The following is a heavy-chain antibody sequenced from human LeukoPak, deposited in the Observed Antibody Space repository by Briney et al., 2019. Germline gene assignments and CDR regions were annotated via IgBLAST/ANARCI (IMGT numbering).Heavy chain of an antibody. Sequence: GGSLRLSCAASGFTFDDYAMHWVRQAPGKGLEWVSGISRNSGSRGYADSVKGRFTISRDNAKNSLYLQMNSLRAEDAALYYCAKDLYSSRWYYYYMDVWGKGTTVTVSS. V-gene: IGHV3-9*01. CDR1: GFTFDDYA. D-gene: IGHD6-13*01. J-gene: IGHJ6*03. CDR2: ISRNSGSR. CDR3: AKDLYSSRWYYYYMDV.